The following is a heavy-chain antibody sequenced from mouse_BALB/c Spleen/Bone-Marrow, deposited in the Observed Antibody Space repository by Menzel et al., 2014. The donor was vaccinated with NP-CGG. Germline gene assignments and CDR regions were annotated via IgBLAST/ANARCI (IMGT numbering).Heavy chain of an antibody. Sequence: DVHLVESGAELVKPGASVKLSCTASGFNIKDTYMHWVKQRPEQGLEWIGRMDHANGNTKYDPKFQGKATITADTSSNTAYLQLSSLTSEDTAVYYCASYYYGSSSFAYWGQGTLVTVSA. CDR2: MDHANGNT. CDR3: ASYYYGSSSFAY. D-gene: IGHD1-1*01. CDR1: GFNIKDTY. V-gene: IGHV14-3*02. J-gene: IGHJ3*01.